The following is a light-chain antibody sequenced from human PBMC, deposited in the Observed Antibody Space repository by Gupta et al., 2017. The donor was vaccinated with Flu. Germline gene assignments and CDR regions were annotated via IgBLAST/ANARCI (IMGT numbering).Light chain of an antibody. CDR3: QAWDSSSRV. J-gene: IGLJ1*01. Sequence: SYELTTPHAVSVSPGETDTITRSGADWVRKSASWYQQKPGQSPVLVIYPDNQRPSGIPQRFSGSSSVNTATLTITGNQAIDEADYYCQAWDSSSRVFGTGTKVTVL. CDR2: PDN. CDR1: DWVRKS. V-gene: IGLV3-1*01.